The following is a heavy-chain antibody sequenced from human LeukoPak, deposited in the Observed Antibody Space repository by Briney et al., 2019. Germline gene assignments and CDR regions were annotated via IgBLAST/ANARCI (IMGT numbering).Heavy chain of an antibody. CDR1: GGTFSSYA. CDR2: IIPIFGTA. V-gene: IGHV1-69*13. CDR3: AREGYSSSFLGIDY. J-gene: IGHJ4*02. Sequence: ASVKVSCKASGGTFSSYAISWVRQAPGQGLEWMGGIIPIFGTANYAQKFQGRVTITADESTSTAYMELSSLRSEDTAVYYCAREGYSSSFLGIDYWGRGTLVTVSS. D-gene: IGHD6-13*01.